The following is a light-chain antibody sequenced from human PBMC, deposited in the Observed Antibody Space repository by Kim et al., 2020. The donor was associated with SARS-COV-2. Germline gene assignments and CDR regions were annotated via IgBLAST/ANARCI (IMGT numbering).Light chain of an antibody. CDR2: GNN. CDR3: HSYDNTLGV. V-gene: IGLV1-40*01. J-gene: IGLJ3*02. Sequence: QSVLTQPPSVSGAPGQRVTISCTGSSSNIGAGYVVHWYQQVPRTAPKLVLSGNNNRPSGVPDRFSGSKSGASASLVITGLQAEDEAVYYCHSYDNTLGVFGGGTRLTVL. CDR1: SSNIGAGYV.